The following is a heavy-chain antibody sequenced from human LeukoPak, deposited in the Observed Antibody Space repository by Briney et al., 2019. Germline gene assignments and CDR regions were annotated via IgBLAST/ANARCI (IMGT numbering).Heavy chain of an antibody. V-gene: IGHV4-39*07. CDR1: GGSIRSSYYY. CDR2: IYDSGST. D-gene: IGHD3-10*01. CDR3: ARGSMVRGVTPKTDIS. Sequence: SETLSLTCTVSGGSIRSSYYYWGWIRQPPGKGLEWIGSIYDSGSTNYNPSLKSRVTISVDTSKNQFSLKLSSVTAADTAVYYCARGSMVRGVTPKTDISWGQGTLVTVSS. J-gene: IGHJ5*02.